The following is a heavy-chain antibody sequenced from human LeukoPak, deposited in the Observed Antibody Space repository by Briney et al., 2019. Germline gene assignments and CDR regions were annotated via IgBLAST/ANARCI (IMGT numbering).Heavy chain of an antibody. CDR2: INPNSGDP. CDR3: ATRVYYDTDY. CDR1: GYTFTGYY. D-gene: IGHD3-22*01. Sequence: ASVKVSCKASGYTFTGYYMHWVRQAPGQGLEWMGWINPNSGDPNYPQKFQGRVTMTRDTSISTAYMELSSLNSYDTAVYYCATRVYYDTDYWGQGTLVTVSS. J-gene: IGHJ4*02. V-gene: IGHV1-2*02.